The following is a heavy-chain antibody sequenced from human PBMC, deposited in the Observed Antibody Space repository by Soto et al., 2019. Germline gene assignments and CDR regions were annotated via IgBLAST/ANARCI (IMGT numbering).Heavy chain of an antibody. V-gene: IGHV3-21*01. Sequence: PGGSLRLSCVGSVFTFSTYSISWVRQAPGKGLEWVSSISSRSDIYYADSVKGRFTISRDNAKNSVSLQMNSLRAEDTAVYYCAREYTAWPLAYGLDVWGQGTTVTVSS. CDR1: VFTFSTYS. D-gene: IGHD2-2*02. CDR2: ISSRSDI. CDR3: AREYTAWPLAYGLDV. J-gene: IGHJ6*02.